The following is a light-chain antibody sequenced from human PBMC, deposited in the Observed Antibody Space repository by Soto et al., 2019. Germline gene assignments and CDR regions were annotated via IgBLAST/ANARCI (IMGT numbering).Light chain of an antibody. V-gene: IGKV3-20*01. CDR3: QQYGSSPPA. CDR1: QSVRSTF. J-gene: IGKJ1*01. CDR2: GAS. Sequence: IVMSRSPGTLSLSPGERATLSCRASQSVRSTFLAWYQQKPGQAPRLLIYGASSRAPGIPDRFSGSGSGTHFTLTISRLEREDVAVYYCQQYGSSPPAVGQGTKEDI.